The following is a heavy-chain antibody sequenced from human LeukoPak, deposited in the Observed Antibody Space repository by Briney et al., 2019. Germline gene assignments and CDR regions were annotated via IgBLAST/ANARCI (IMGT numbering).Heavy chain of an antibody. J-gene: IGHJ4*02. CDR1: GFTFSSYA. D-gene: IGHD1-1*01. V-gene: IGHV3-30-3*01. CDR2: ISYDGSNK. Sequence: GRSLRLSCAASGFTFSSYAMHWVRQAPGKGLEWVAVISYDGSNKYYADSVKGRFTISGDNSKNTLYLQMNSLRAEDTAVYYCARDKNEGLDYWGQGTLVTVSS. CDR3: ARDKNEGLDY.